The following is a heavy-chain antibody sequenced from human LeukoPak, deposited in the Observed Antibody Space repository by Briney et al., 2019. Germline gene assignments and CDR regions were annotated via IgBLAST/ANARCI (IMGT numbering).Heavy chain of an antibody. CDR1: GYTFTNCD. CDR3: ARERYCSGGSCYYFDY. CDR2: IGTYNGNT. J-gene: IGHJ4*02. V-gene: IGHV1-18*01. Sequence: ASVKVSCKASGYTFTNCDINWVRQAPGQGLEWMGWIGTYNGNTNYAQRLQGRVTMTTDTSTSTAYMELRSLRSDDTAVYYCARERYCSGGSCYYFDYWGQGTLVTVSS. D-gene: IGHD2-15*01.